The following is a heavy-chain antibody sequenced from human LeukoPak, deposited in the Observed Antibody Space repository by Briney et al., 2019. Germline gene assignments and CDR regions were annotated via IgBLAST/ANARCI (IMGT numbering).Heavy chain of an antibody. J-gene: IGHJ6*02. CDR1: GFTFGNYA. Sequence: GGSLRLSCAASGFTFGNYAMSWVRQSPGMGLEWVSTISGSGSGTYYADSVKGRFTISRDNFSNMLYLQMNTLRTEDTAVYYCASDRVFYGLDVWGQGTTVTVSS. CDR3: ASDRVFYGLDV. D-gene: IGHD1-14*01. CDR2: ISGSGSGT. V-gene: IGHV3-23*01.